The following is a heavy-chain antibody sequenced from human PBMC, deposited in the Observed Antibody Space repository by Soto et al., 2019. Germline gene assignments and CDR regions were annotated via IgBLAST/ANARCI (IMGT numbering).Heavy chain of an antibody. J-gene: IGHJ4*02. CDR1: GGSISSSSYY. V-gene: IGHV4-39*07. D-gene: IGHD5-18*01. CDR3: ATKPNSHYYFDY. CDR2: IYYSGST. Sequence: SXTLSLTCTVSGGSISSSSYYWGWIRQPPGKGLEWIGSIYYSGSTYYNPSLKSRVTISVDTSKNQFSLKLSSVTAVDTAVYYCATKPNSHYYFDYWSQGSLVTVSS.